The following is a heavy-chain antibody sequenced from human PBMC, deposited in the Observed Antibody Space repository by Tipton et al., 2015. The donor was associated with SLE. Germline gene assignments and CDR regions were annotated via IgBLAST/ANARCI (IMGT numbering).Heavy chain of an antibody. V-gene: IGHV4-59*01. CDR3: ARATTLASGSNY. Sequence: LRLSCAVSGGSISSYYWSWIRQSPGKGLEWIAYIYYTGSTNYNPALKSRVTISLDTSKNQFSLKLNSVTAADTAVYYCARATTLASGSNYWGRGTLVTVSS. CDR2: IYYTGST. D-gene: IGHD6-13*01. J-gene: IGHJ4*02. CDR1: GGSISSYY.